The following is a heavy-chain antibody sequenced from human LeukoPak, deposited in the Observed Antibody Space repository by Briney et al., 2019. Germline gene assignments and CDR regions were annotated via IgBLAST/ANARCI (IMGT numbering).Heavy chain of an antibody. D-gene: IGHD6-13*01. V-gene: IGHV3-13*01. J-gene: IGHJ2*01. CDR1: GFTFRSYD. CDR2: IGTAGEI. Sequence: PGGSLRLSCAASGFTFRSYDMHWVRHATGKGLEWVSGIGTAGEIYYPGSVKGRFTISRENANNSLYLQMNSLRAGDTAVYYCARAAYSSTWYSRYFDLWGRGTVVTVSS. CDR3: ARAAYSSTWYSRYFDL.